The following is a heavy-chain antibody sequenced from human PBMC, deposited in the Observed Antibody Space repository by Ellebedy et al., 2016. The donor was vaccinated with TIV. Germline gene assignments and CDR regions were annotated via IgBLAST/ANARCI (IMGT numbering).Heavy chain of an antibody. CDR3: AGPGGGSGSYSAYYGMDV. V-gene: IGHV1-69*05. D-gene: IGHD3-10*01. CDR2: LIPIFGTA. J-gene: IGHJ6*02. Sequence: AASVKVSCKASGGTFSSYAISWVRQAPGQGLEWMGWLIPIFGTANYAQKFQGRVTMTRDTSTSKVYMELSSLRSEDTAVYYCAGPGGGSGSYSAYYGMDVWGQGTTVTVSS. CDR1: GGTFSSYA.